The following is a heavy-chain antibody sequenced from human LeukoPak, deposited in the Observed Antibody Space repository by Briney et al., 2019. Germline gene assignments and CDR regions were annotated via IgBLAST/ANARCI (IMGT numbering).Heavy chain of an antibody. D-gene: IGHD6-6*01. V-gene: IGHV1-2*02. J-gene: IGHJ5*02. CDR2: INPNSGGT. CDR3: ARPIAARQNWFDP. Sequence: ASVKVSCKASGYSFTSHYMHWVRQAPGQGLEWMGWINPNSGGTNYAQKFQGRVTMTRDTSISTAYMELSRLRSDDTAVYYCARPIAARQNWFDPWGQGTLVTVSS. CDR1: GYSFTSHY.